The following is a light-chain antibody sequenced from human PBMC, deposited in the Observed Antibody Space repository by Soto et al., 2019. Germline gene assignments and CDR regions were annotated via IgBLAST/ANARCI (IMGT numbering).Light chain of an antibody. Sequence: IQIAQSPSTLSASIGDTVTITLRASQSINRWLAWYQQTTGEAPKILIYDASSLESGVPSRFSGTGSGTEFTLTISRLQPDDFATYYCQQYNSYSRTFGQGTKVDIK. V-gene: IGKV1-5*01. CDR1: QSINRW. CDR3: QQYNSYSRT. J-gene: IGKJ1*01. CDR2: DAS.